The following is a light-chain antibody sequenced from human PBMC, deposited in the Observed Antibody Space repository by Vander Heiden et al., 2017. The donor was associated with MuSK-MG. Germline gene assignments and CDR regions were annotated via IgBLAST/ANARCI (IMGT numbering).Light chain of an antibody. Sequence: EIVLTQSPPTLPLSPGERATLPCRASQSISSYLAWYQQKPGQAPRLLIYDAANRASGVPARFTASGSGTDFILTISSLEPEDSAVYYCQQRSNWPPITFGQGTRLEIK. CDR2: DAA. CDR3: QQRSNWPPIT. V-gene: IGKV3-11*01. CDR1: QSISSY. J-gene: IGKJ5*01.